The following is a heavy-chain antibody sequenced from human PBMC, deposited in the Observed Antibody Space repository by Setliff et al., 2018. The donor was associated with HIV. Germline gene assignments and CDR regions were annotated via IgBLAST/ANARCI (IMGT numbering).Heavy chain of an antibody. CDR3: TRSAHDYGVDY. J-gene: IGHJ4*02. V-gene: IGHV3-21*01. D-gene: IGHD4-17*01. Sequence: NPGGSLRLSCAASGFTFSSYSMNWVRQAPGKGLEWVSSISSSSTSIYYADSVKGRFTISRDNAKKSLYLQMNSLRAEDTAVYYCTRSAHDYGVDYWGQGTLVTVSS. CDR1: GFTFSSYS. CDR2: ISSSSTSI.